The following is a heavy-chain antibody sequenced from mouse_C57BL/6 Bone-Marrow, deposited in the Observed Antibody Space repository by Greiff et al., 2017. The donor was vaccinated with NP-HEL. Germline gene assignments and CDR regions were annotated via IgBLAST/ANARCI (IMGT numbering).Heavy chain of an antibody. CDR3: ARDVVSGTDY. J-gene: IGHJ2*01. CDR1: GFTFSSYA. CDR2: ISDGGSYT. D-gene: IGHD4-1*01. Sequence: EVKVVESGGGLVKPGGSLKLSCAASGFTFSSYAMSWVRQTPEKRLEWVATISDGGSYTYYPDNVKGRFTISRDNAKNNLYLQMSHLKSEDTAMYYCARDVVSGTDYWGQGTTLTVSS. V-gene: IGHV5-4*01.